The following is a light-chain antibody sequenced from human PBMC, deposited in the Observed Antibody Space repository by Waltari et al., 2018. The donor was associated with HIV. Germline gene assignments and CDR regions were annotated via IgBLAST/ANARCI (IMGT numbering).Light chain of an antibody. Sequence: HSALTQPASVSGFPGPSITIPCPGTSSDVGGYTYVSCSRLHPGEVPKLMIFDVNNRPSGVSNRFSGSKSGNTASLTISGLQVEDEADYYCSSYTSSSIVIFGGGTKVTVL. V-gene: IGLV2-14*03. CDR2: DVN. J-gene: IGLJ2*01. CDR1: SSDVGGYTY. CDR3: SSYTSSSIVI.